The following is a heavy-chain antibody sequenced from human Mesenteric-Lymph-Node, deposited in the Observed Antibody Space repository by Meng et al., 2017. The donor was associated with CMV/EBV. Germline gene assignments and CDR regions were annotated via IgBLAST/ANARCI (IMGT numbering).Heavy chain of an antibody. D-gene: IGHD3-10*01. Sequence: ASVKVSCKASGYTFTAYYMHWVRQAPGQGLEWMGWIDPNSDGTNYAQKFQGRVTMTRDTSISTAYMELSRLKSDDTAVYYCARNYRPRDPPIIAVRGGVDYWGQGTLVTVSS. J-gene: IGHJ4*02. CDR1: GYTFTAYY. V-gene: IGHV1-2*02. CDR3: ARNYRPRDPPIIAVRGGVDY. CDR2: IDPNSDGT.